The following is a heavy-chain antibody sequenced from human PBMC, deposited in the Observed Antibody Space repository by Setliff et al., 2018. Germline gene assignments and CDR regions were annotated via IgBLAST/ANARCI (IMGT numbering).Heavy chain of an antibody. D-gene: IGHD3-22*01. CDR2: IDSSGRT. CDR3: CARHGGGTPYYYESRGFDS. Sequence: SETLSLTCTVSGGSITSGGYYWNWIRHLPGKGLKWIGYIDSSGRTYYDPSLXXRXIXXXXXXXXXXXXXXXXXXXADTALYYCARHGGGTPYYYESRGFDSWGQGTQVTVS. V-gene: IGHV4-31*03. CDR1: GGSITSGGYY. J-gene: IGHJ4*02.